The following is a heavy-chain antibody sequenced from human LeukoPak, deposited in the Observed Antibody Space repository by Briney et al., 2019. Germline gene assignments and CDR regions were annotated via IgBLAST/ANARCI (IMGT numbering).Heavy chain of an antibody. CDR1: GGSIIRGGYY. J-gene: IGHJ2*01. CDR2: IYYSEST. V-gene: IGHV4-31*03. CDR3: ARDRFEAATRYDDYGFYWYFDL. Sequence: SQTLSRTCTVSGGSIIRGGYYWSLIRQHPGKGLEWIGYIYYSESTYYTPSLKSRVTISVDTSKNQFSLKLSSVTAADTAVYYCARDRFEAATRYDDYGFYWYFDLWGRGTLVTVSS. D-gene: IGHD4-17*01.